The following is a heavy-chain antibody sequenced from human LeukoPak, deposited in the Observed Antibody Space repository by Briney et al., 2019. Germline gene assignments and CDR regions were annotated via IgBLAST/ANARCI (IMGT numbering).Heavy chain of an antibody. Sequence: ASVKVSFKASGYTFTAYYMHWVRQAPGQKLGWLGWFNPNSGGTNYAQKFQDRVTMTRDTSISTAYMELHRLRSDDTAVYYCATVPLNGYSSGWYSFDYWGQGALVTVSS. CDR3: ATVPLNGYSSGWYSFDY. CDR2: FNPNSGGT. J-gene: IGHJ4*02. CDR1: GYTFTAYY. V-gene: IGHV1-2*02. D-gene: IGHD6-19*01.